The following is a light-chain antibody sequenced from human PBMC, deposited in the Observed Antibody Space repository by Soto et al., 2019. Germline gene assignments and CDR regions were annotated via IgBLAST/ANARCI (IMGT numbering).Light chain of an antibody. CDR1: QSVSDF. CDR3: QQRSNWPILT. V-gene: IGKV3-11*01. CDR2: DAA. Sequence: EIVLTQSPGTLSLFPGERATLSCRASQSVSDFLAWYQQTPGQAPRLLIYDAAKRAPGIPARFSGSGSGTDFTLTISSLEPEDSVVYYCQQRSNWPILTFGHGTKV. J-gene: IGKJ3*01.